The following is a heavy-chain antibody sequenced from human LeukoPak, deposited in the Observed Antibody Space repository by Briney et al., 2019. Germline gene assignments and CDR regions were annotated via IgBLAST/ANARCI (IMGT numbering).Heavy chain of an antibody. D-gene: IGHD6-13*01. CDR1: GGTFSSYA. CDR2: IIPIFGTA. CDR3: ATSSSSLDAFNI. Sequence: SVKVSCKASGGTFSSYAISWVRQAPGQGLEWMGGIIPIFGTANYAQKFQGRVTITADESTSTAYMELSSLRSEDTAVYYCATSSSSLDAFNIWGQGTMVTVSS. J-gene: IGHJ3*02. V-gene: IGHV1-69*13.